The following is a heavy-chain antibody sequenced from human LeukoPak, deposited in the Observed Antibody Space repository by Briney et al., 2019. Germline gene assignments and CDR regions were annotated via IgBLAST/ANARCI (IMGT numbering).Heavy chain of an antibody. CDR1: GFTFSSYG. J-gene: IGHJ3*02. V-gene: IGHV3-23*05. CDR3: AKGSYGDYDAFDI. D-gene: IGHD4-17*01. CDR2: IETGGAST. Sequence: GGTLRLSCAASGFTFSSYGMSWVRQAPGKGLEWVSAIETGGASTYYVDSVKGRFTISRDNAKNSLYLQMNSLRAEDTAVYYCAKGSYGDYDAFDIWGQGTMVTVSS.